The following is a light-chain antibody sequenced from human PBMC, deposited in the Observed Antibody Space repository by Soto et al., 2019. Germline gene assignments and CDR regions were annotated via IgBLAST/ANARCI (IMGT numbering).Light chain of an antibody. J-gene: IGLJ2*01. V-gene: IGLV1-44*01. CDR1: RSNVGTYA. CDR2: RNH. CDR3: AAWDDSLRAVV. Sequence: QSVLTQSPSASATPGQRVTMSCSGTRSNVGTYAVNWYQQLPGTAPTLLIFRNHQRPSGVPDRFSGSKSGTSASLAISPPQSEDEADYYCAAWDDSLRAVVFGGGTKLTDL.